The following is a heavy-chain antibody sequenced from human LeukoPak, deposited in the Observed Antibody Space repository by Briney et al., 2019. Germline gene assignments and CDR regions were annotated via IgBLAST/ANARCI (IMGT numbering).Heavy chain of an antibody. CDR3: ARSATMVRGYSFDY. CDR2: ISSSSSYI. Sequence: GGSLRLSCAASGFTFSSYTMNWVRQAPGKGLEWVSSISSSSSYIYYADSVKGRFTIFRDNAKNSLYLQMNSLRAEDTAVYYCARSATMVRGYSFDYWGQGTLVTVSS. D-gene: IGHD3-10*01. J-gene: IGHJ4*02. V-gene: IGHV3-21*01. CDR1: GFTFSSYT.